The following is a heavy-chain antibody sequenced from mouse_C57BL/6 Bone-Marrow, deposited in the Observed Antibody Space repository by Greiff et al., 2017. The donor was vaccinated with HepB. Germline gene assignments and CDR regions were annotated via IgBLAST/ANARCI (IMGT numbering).Heavy chain of an antibody. J-gene: IGHJ4*01. V-gene: IGHV2-2*01. CDR2: IGRGGST. CDR3: ARSPQTGVYAMDY. D-gene: IGHD4-1*01. Sequence: LKREGGKGGGQETGQGWEWRGVIGRGGSTDYNAAFISRLSISKDNSKSQVFFKMNSLQADDTAIYYCARSPQTGVYAMDYWGQGTSVTVSS. CDR1: LKREG.